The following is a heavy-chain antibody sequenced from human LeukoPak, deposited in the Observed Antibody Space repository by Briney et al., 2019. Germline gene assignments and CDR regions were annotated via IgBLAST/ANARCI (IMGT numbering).Heavy chain of an antibody. V-gene: IGHV1-46*01. CDR3: ARDQEGFDY. CDR1: GYTFTSNY. Sequence: ASVKVSCKASGYTFTSNYIHWVRQAPGQGLEWMGMIYPRDGSTSYAQMLQGRVTVTRDTSTSTVHMELSGLRSEDTAVYYCARDQEGFDYWGQGTLVTVSS. CDR2: IYPRDGST. J-gene: IGHJ4*02.